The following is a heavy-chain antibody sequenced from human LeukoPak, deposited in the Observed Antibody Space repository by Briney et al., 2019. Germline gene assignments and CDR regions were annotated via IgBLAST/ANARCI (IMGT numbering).Heavy chain of an antibody. CDR1: GGTFSSYA. Sequence: SVKVSCKASGGTFSSYAISWVRQAPGQGLAWMGVIIPIFGTANYAQKFQGRVTITADESTSTAYMELSSLRSEDTAVYYCARAPRTYYDILTGYLGAFDIWGQGTMVTVSS. D-gene: IGHD3-9*01. J-gene: IGHJ3*02. CDR3: ARAPRTYYDILTGYLGAFDI. V-gene: IGHV1-69*01. CDR2: IIPIFGTA.